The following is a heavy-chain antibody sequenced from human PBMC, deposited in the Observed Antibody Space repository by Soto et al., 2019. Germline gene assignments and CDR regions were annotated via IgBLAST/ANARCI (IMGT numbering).Heavy chain of an antibody. V-gene: IGHV6-1*01. CDR1: GDSVSSNSAA. CDR3: AREGVATKGYYYYYMDV. J-gene: IGHJ6*03. Sequence: SQTLSLTCAISGDSVSSNSAAWNWIRQSPSRGLEWLGRTYYRSKWYNDYAVSVKSRITINPDTSKNQFSLQLNSVTPEDTAVYYCAREGVATKGYYYYYMDVWGKGTTVTVSS. CDR2: TYYRSKWYN. D-gene: IGHD5-12*01.